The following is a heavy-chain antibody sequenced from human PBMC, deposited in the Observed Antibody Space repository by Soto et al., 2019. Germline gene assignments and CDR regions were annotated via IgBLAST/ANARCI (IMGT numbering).Heavy chain of an antibody. D-gene: IGHD2-8*01. CDR3: ARHLSVRNGYYFDY. CDR2: IYYSGST. CDR1: GGSISRSSYY. J-gene: IGHJ4*02. V-gene: IGHV4-39*01. Sequence: PSETLSLTCTVSGGSISRSSYYWGWIRQPPGKGLEWIGSIYYSGSTYYNPSLKSRATISVDTSKNQFSLKLSSVTAADTAVYYCARHLSVRNGYYFDYWGQGTLVTVSS.